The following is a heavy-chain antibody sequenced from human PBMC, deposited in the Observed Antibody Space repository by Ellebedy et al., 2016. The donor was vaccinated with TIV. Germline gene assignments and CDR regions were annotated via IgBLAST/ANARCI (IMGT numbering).Heavy chain of an antibody. CDR1: GFTFSSYA. D-gene: IGHD3-16*01. J-gene: IGHJ4*02. CDR3: VKAWGD. Sequence: PGGSLRLSCAASGFTFSSYAMSWVRQAPGKGLEYVSAITGDGGSTYYADSVKGRFTISRDNSKHTLYLQMSSLREEDTAMYYCVKAWGDWGQGALVTVSS. V-gene: IGHV3-64D*06. CDR2: ITGDGGST.